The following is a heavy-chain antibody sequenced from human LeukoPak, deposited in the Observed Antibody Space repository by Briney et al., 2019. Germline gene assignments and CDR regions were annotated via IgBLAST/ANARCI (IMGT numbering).Heavy chain of an antibody. CDR2: ISSDGSKK. J-gene: IGHJ3*02. D-gene: IGHD2/OR15-2a*01. CDR3: ARDKISAEDAFDI. Sequence: GGSLRLSYAASGFTFSSYGIHWVRQAPGKGLEWVAVISSDGSKKYYGDSVKGRFTISRDNSKNTLYLQMNSLRPEDTAVYYCARDKISAEDAFDIWGQGTMVTVSS. V-gene: IGHV3-30*03. CDR1: GFTFSSYG.